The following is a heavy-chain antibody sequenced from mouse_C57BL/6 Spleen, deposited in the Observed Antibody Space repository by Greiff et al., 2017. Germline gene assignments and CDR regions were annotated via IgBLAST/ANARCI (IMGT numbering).Heavy chain of an antibody. D-gene: IGHD4-1*01. Sequence: EVQLQQSGPVLVKPGASVKMSCKASGYTFTDYYMNWVKQSHGKSLEWIGVINPYNGGTSYNQKFKGKATLTVDKSSSTAYMELNSLTSEDSAVYYCARMAGTRYFDYWGQGTTLTVSS. CDR1: GYTFTDYY. J-gene: IGHJ2*01. CDR3: ARMAGTRYFDY. CDR2: INPYNGGT. V-gene: IGHV1-19*01.